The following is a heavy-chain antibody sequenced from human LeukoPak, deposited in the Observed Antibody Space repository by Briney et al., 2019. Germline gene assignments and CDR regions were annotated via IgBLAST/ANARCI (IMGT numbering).Heavy chain of an antibody. CDR2: ISYDGSNK. CDR1: GFTFSSYA. V-gene: IGHV3-30-3*01. J-gene: IGHJ4*02. CDR3: AKGGVVTPRGY. D-gene: IGHD3-22*01. Sequence: GGSLRLSCAASGFTFSSYAMHWVRQAPGKGLEWVAVISYDGSNKYYADSVKGRFTISRDNSKNTLYLQMNSLRAEDTAVYYCAKGGVVTPRGYWGQGTLVTVSS.